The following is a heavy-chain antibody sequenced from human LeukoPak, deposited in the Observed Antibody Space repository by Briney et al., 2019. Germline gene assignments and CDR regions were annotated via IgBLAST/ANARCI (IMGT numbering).Heavy chain of an antibody. J-gene: IGHJ6*02. CDR3: ARADCSSTSCQRIDYYGMDV. CDR1: GFTFSSYA. CDR2: ISYDGSNK. V-gene: IGHV3-30-3*01. Sequence: GSLRLSCAASGFTFSSYAMHWVRQAPGKGLEWVAVISYDGSNKYYADSVKGRFTISRDNSKNTLYLQMNSLRAEDTAVYYCARADCSSTSCQRIDYYGMDVWGQGTTVTVSS. D-gene: IGHD2-2*01.